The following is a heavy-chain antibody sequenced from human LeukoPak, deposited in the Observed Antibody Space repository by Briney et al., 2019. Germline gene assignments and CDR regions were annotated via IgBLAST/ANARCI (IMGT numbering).Heavy chain of an antibody. Sequence: SETLSLTCTVSGGSISSSSYYWGWIRQPPGKGLEWIGSIYYSGSTYYNPSLKSRVTISVDTSKNQFSLKLSSVTAADTAVYYCATATPKPDDSSGFDAFDIWGQGTMVTVSS. CDR1: GGSISSSSYY. CDR2: IYYSGST. V-gene: IGHV4-39*07. CDR3: ATATPKPDDSSGFDAFDI. J-gene: IGHJ3*02. D-gene: IGHD3-22*01.